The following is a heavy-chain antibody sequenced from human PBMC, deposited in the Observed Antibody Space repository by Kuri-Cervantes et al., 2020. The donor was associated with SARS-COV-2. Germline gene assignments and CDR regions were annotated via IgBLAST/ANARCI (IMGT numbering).Heavy chain of an antibody. Sequence: ESLKISCTVSGASISSSSYYWDWNRQPPGKGLEWIGSIYYTGSIYYNPSLKSRVTISVDTSKNQFSLKPTSVTAADTAVYYCARDDRYYYDSSSSGAFDIWGQGTMVTVSS. V-gene: IGHV4-39*02. CDR3: ARDDRYYYDSSSSGAFDI. CDR2: IYYTGSI. CDR1: GASISSSSYY. D-gene: IGHD3-22*01. J-gene: IGHJ3*02.